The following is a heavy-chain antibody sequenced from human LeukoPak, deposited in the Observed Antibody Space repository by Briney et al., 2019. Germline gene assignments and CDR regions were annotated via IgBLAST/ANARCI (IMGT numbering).Heavy chain of an antibody. V-gene: IGHV4-59*12. CDR3: ARAPIVGATYFDY. Sequence: SETLSLTCTVNGGSSSRYYWSWIRQPTGKGLDWIANIYHTGSTNYKPSLSSRVTISIDTAKDQFSLKLSSVTAADTAVYYCARAPIVGATYFDYWGQGTLVTVSS. CDR1: GGSSSRYY. D-gene: IGHD1-26*01. CDR2: IYHTGST. J-gene: IGHJ4*02.